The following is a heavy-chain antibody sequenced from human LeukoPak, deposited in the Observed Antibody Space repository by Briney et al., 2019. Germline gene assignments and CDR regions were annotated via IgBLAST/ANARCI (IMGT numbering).Heavy chain of an antibody. D-gene: IGHD6-13*01. CDR1: GFSVTAND. J-gene: IGHJ6*03. Sequence: PGGSLRLSCAVSGFSVTANDMSWVRQAPGKGLEWVANIKQDGSEKYYVDSVKGRFTISRDNAKNSLYLQMNSLRAEDTAVYYCARERYSSSSSDYYYYYMDVWGKGTTVTISS. CDR3: ARERYSSSSSDYYYYYMDV. V-gene: IGHV3-7*01. CDR2: IKQDGSEK.